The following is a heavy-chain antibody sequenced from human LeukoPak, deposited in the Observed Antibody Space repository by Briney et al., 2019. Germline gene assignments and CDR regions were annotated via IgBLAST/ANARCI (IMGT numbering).Heavy chain of an antibody. CDR1: GFTFSSYA. CDR3: ARGPIAAAALFDY. Sequence: GGSLRLSCAASGFTFSSYAMHWVRQAPGKGLEWVAVTSYDGSNKYYADSVKGRFTISRDNSKNTLYLQMNSLRAEDTAVYYCARGPIAAAALFDYWGQGTLVTVSS. J-gene: IGHJ4*02. CDR2: TSYDGSNK. V-gene: IGHV3-30*04. D-gene: IGHD6-13*01.